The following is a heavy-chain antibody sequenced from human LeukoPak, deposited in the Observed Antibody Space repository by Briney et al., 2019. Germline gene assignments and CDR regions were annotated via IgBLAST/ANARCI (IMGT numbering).Heavy chain of an antibody. CDR3: AREPRYFDWLLPGIADY. J-gene: IGHJ4*02. CDR2: ISSNSSII. D-gene: IGHD3-9*01. CDR1: GFTFSRYS. V-gene: IGHV3-48*02. Sequence: GWSLTLSRPASGFTFSRYSMIWVRPPPGRELEWVSYISSNSSIIYYAVFVKVCVTISRGNAKNSLYLQMNSLRDEDTAVYYCAREPRYFDWLLPGIADYWGQGTLVTVSS.